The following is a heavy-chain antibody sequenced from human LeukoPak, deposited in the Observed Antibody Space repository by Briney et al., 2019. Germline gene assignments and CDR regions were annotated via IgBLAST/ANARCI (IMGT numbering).Heavy chain of an antibody. Sequence: PGGSLRLSCAASGFTVSSNYMSWVRQAPGKGLEWVSVIYSGGSTYYADSVKDRFTISRDNSKNTLYLQMNSLRAEDTAVYYCARDCSGGSCYGLDYWGQGTLVTVSS. J-gene: IGHJ4*02. CDR1: GFTVSSNY. CDR2: IYSGGST. D-gene: IGHD2-15*01. V-gene: IGHV3-53*01. CDR3: ARDCSGGSCYGLDY.